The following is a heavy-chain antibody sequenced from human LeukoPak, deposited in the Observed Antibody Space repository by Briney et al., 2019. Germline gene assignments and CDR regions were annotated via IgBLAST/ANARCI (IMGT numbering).Heavy chain of an antibody. Sequence: GGSLRLSCAASGFTVSTNCMTWVRQAPGKGLEWVSTIYSGGTTYYADSVMGRSTISRHNSRNTLYLQMNSLRAEDTAVHYCARVDTVMAYYFDLWGQGTLVTVSS. CDR3: ARVDTVMAYYFDL. V-gene: IGHV3-53*04. CDR2: IYSGGTT. D-gene: IGHD5-18*01. CDR1: GFTVSTNC. J-gene: IGHJ4*02.